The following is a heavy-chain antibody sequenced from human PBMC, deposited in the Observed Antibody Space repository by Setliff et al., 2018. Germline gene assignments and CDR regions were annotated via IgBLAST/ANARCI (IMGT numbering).Heavy chain of an antibody. J-gene: IGHJ4*02. V-gene: IGHV3-23*01. CDR2: ISGSGGST. D-gene: IGHD4-17*01. Sequence: PGGSLRLSCAASGFTFSSYAMSWVRQAPGKGLEWVSAISGSGGSTYYADSVKGRFTISRDNAKNSLYLQMNSLRAEDTAVYYCAKSMTTEIYFDYWGQGTLVTVSS. CDR1: GFTFSSYA. CDR3: AKSMTTEIYFDY.